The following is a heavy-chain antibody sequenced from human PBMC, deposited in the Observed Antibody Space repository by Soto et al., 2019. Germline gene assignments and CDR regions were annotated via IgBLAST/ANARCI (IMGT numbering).Heavy chain of an antibody. J-gene: IGHJ4*02. V-gene: IGHV4-34*01. D-gene: IGHD3-22*01. CDR2: INHTGGT. CDR1: GVSFSGYY. Sequence: SETLSLTCAVHGVSFSGYYWTWIRRPPGKGLEWIGEINHTGGTNYNPSLKSRLTMSMDTSKSHFSLKLSSVSAADTAVYYCARGLKRYYYQISGHYYHYFDYWGQGALVTVSS. CDR3: ARGLKRYYYQISGHYYHYFDY.